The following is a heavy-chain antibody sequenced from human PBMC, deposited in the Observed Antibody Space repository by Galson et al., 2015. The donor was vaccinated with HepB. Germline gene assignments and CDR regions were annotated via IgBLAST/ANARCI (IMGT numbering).Heavy chain of an antibody. CDR2: ITPIFRST. CDR3: ARARGYSSDDSFDI. D-gene: IGHD5-18*01. J-gene: IGHJ3*02. CDR1: GGTFSNYG. V-gene: IGHV1-69*06. Sequence: SVKVSCKASGGTFSNYGFTWVRRASGQGLEWMGGITPIFRSTNYAQKLQGRVTITADKSTSTVYMELSSLRSEDTAVYYCARARGYSSDDSFDIWGQGTMVTVSS.